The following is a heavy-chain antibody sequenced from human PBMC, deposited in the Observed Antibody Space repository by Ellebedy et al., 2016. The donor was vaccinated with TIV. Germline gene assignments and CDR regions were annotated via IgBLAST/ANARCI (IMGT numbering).Heavy chain of an antibody. CDR2: IYYSGST. D-gene: IGHD6-19*01. J-gene: IGHJ4*02. CDR1: GGSISSSSYY. CDR3: ARTVFWYRLGASSGCDY. Sequence: SETLSLTCTVSGGSISSSSYYWGWIRQPPGTGLEWIGSIYYSGSTYYNPSLKSRVTISVDTSKNQFSLKLSSVTAADTAVYYCARTVFWYRLGASSGCDYWGQGTLVTVSS. V-gene: IGHV4-39*07.